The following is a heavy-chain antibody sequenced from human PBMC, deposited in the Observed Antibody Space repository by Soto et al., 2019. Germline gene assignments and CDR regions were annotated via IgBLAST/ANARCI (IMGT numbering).Heavy chain of an antibody. CDR2: VDTGNGNT. J-gene: IGHJ4*02. Sequence: ASVKVSCKPSGYTFTDYAIHWVRQAPGHSLEWLGWVDTGNGNTKYSQNFQDRLTITRDTFARTTAMELNSLNSGDTALYYCARGAKWDPRGVEAQQDDYFDCWGRGTLVTVS. CDR3: ARGAKWDPRGVEAQQDDYFDC. V-gene: IGHV1-3*04. D-gene: IGHD1-26*01. CDR1: GYTFTDYA.